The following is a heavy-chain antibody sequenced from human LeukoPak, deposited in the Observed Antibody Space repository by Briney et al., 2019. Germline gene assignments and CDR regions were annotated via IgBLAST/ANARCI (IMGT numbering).Heavy chain of an antibody. CDR2: ISSSSNYI. CDR3: VRSQGGYYYDSSGYYQGPLDY. V-gene: IGHV3-21*01. Sequence: GGSLRLSCAASGSTLGTYCINWVRQAPGKGLEWVSSISSSSNYIHYGDSVKGRFTISRDNAKNSLYLQMNSLRAEDTAVYYCVRSQGGYYYDSSGYYQGPLDYWGQGTLVTVSS. J-gene: IGHJ4*02. D-gene: IGHD3-22*01. CDR1: GSTLGTYC.